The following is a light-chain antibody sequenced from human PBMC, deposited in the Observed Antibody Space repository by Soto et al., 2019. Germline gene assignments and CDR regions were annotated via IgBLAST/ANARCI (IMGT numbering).Light chain of an antibody. Sequence: DIQMTQSPSSLSASVGDRVTITCRASQSISSYLNWYQQKPGKAPKLLIYAASSLQSGVPSRFSGSGSGTDFTLIISSLQPEDFATYYCQQSYSTPPITFGQGTRLEIK. CDR1: QSISSY. V-gene: IGKV1-39*01. J-gene: IGKJ5*01. CDR2: AAS. CDR3: QQSYSTPPIT.